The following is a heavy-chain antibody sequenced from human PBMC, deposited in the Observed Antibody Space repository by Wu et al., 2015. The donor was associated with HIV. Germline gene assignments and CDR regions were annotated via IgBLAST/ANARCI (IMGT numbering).Heavy chain of an antibody. J-gene: IGHJ3*02. V-gene: IGHV1-69*05. CDR3: ARDGGYGSGSYRDAFDI. Sequence: QVQLVQSGAEVKKPGSSVKVSCKASGGTFSSYAISWVRQAPGQGLEWMGGIIPIFGTANYAQKFQGRVTITTDESTSTAYMELSSLRSEDTAVYYCARDGGYGSGSYRDAFDIWGQGTMVTVSS. CDR1: GGTFSSYA. CDR2: IIPIFGTA. D-gene: IGHD3-10*01.